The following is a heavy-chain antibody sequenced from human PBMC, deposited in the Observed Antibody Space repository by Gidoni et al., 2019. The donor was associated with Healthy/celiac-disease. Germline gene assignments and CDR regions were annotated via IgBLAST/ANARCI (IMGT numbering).Heavy chain of an antibody. Sequence: QVQLVESGGGVVQPGRSLRLSCAASGFTFSSYAMHWVRQAPGKGLEWVAVISYDGSNKYYADSVKGRFTISRDNSKNTLYLQMNSLRAEDTAVYYCARDSSRGRVRNFDYWGQGTLVTVSS. D-gene: IGHD6-19*01. J-gene: IGHJ4*02. CDR3: ARDSSRGRVRNFDY. V-gene: IGHV3-30*01. CDR2: ISYDGSNK. CDR1: GFTFSSYA.